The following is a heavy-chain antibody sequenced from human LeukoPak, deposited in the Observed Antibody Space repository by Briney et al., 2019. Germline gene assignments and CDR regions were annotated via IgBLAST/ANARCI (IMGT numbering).Heavy chain of an antibody. CDR2: IYYSGST. CDR1: GGSISSSSYY. Sequence: SENLSLTCTVSGGSISSSSYYWGWIRQPPGKGLEWIGSIYYSGSTYYNPSLKSRVTISVDTSKNQFSLKLSSVTAADTAVYHCARRTGYSSGWPYYYYGMDVWGQGTTVTVSS. D-gene: IGHD6-19*01. V-gene: IGHV4-39*01. CDR3: ARRTGYSSGWPYYYYGMDV. J-gene: IGHJ6*02.